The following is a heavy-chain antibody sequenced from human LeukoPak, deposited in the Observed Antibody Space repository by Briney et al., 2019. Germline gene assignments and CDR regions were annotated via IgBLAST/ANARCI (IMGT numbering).Heavy chain of an antibody. V-gene: IGHV1-2*02. J-gene: IGHJ6*03. CDR3: ARHGIVVVPAATAYYYYYMDV. D-gene: IGHD2-2*01. CDR2: INPNSGGT. Sequence: ASVKVSCKASGYTFTGYYMHWVRQAPGQGLEWMGWINPNSGGTNYAQKFQGRVTMTRDTSISTASMELSRLRSDDTAVYYCARHGIVVVPAATAYYYYYMDVWGKGTTVTVSS. CDR1: GYTFTGYY.